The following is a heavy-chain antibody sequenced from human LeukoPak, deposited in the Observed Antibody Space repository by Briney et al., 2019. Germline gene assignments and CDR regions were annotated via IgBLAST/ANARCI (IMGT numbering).Heavy chain of an antibody. CDR3: AKDLRPDGVDNFDH. CDR2: ILASGSPT. V-gene: IGHV3-23*01. J-gene: IGHJ5*02. D-gene: IGHD2-8*01. Sequence: GGSLRLSCAAPGFNFNSYTMNWVRQAPGKGLQWVANILASGSPTYYADSVKGRFIISRDNSKNTVYLQMNSLRVEDTAIYYCAKDLRPDGVDNFDHWGQGTLVAVSS. CDR1: GFNFNSYT.